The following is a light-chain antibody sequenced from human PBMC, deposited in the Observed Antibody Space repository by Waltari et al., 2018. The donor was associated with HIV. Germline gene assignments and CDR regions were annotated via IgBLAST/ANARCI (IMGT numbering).Light chain of an antibody. V-gene: IGLV4-69*01. CDR2: LNCDGSH. CDR3: QTWGTGIRV. J-gene: IGLJ3*02. Sequence: QLVLTQSPSASASLGASVKLTCTLSSGHSSYPIAWHQQQPDKGPRYLMKLNCDGSHSKGDGIPDRFSGSSAGAERYLTISSLQSEDEADYYCQTWGTGIRVFGGGTKLTVL. CDR1: SGHSSYP.